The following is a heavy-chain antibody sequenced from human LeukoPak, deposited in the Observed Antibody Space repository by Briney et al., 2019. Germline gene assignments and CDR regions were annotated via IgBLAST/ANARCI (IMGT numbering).Heavy chain of an antibody. Sequence: SVKVSCKASGGTFSSYAISWVRQAPGQGLEWMGGIIPIFGTANYAQKFQGRVTITADESTSTAYMELSSLRSEDTAVYYCARAISDYGDYGSFGSYEYWGQGTLVTVSS. J-gene: IGHJ4*02. CDR1: GGTFSSYA. CDR2: IIPIFGTA. V-gene: IGHV1-69*13. CDR3: ARAISDYGDYGSFGSYEY. D-gene: IGHD4-17*01.